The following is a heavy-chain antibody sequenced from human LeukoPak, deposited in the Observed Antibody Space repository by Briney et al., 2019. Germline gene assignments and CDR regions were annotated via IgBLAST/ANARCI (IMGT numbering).Heavy chain of an antibody. Sequence: PGGSLRLSCAASGFTFSNYWMHWVRQAPGKGLGWVAKIKPDGSEKYYVDSVKGRFTISRDNAKNSLYLQMNSLRAEDTAVYYCAKVILRWGNAIDVWGQGTMVTVSS. CDR1: GFTFSNYW. CDR3: AKVILRWGNAIDV. J-gene: IGHJ3*01. D-gene: IGHD4-23*01. CDR2: IKPDGSEK. V-gene: IGHV3-7*01.